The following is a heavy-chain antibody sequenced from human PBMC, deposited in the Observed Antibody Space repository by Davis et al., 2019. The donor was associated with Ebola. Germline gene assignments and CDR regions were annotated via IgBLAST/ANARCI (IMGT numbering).Heavy chain of an antibody. CDR1: GYTLTELS. D-gene: IGHD4-17*01. Sequence: ASVKVSCKVSGYTLTELSMHWVRQAPGKGLEWMGWMNPNSGNTGYAQKFQGRVTMTRNTSISTAYMELSSLRSEDTAVYYCARTLMTTGPLAKIYYYYGMDVWGQGTTVTVSS. CDR2: MNPNSGNT. J-gene: IGHJ6*02. V-gene: IGHV1-8*01. CDR3: ARTLMTTGPLAKIYYYYGMDV.